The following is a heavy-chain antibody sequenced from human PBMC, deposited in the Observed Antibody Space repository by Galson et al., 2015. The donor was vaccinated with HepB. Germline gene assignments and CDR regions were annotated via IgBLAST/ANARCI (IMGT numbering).Heavy chain of an antibody. Sequence: SLRLSCAASGFTFSSYSMNWARQAPGKGLEWVSSISSSSSYIYYADSVKGRFTISRDNAKNSLYLQMNSLRAEDTAVYYCARAEKVRYSSGWYGPLGAFDIWGQGTMVTVSS. J-gene: IGHJ3*02. V-gene: IGHV3-21*01. CDR1: GFTFSSYS. CDR3: ARAEKVRYSSGWYGPLGAFDI. D-gene: IGHD6-19*01. CDR2: ISSSSSYI.